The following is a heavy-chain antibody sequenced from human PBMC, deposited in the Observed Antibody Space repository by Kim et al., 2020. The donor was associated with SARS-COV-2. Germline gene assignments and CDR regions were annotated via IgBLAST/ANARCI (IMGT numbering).Heavy chain of an antibody. Sequence: GGSLRLSCAASGFTFSSYAMNWVRQAPGKGLEWVSGIRGSGGGTFYADSVKGRYTISRDNSKNTLYLQMNNLMAENTAFYYWAKGNGIAVAGRLDPWGQG. D-gene: IGHD6-19*01. CDR2: IRGSGGGT. V-gene: IGHV3-23*01. CDR3: AKGNGIAVAGRLDP. CDR1: GFTFSSYA. J-gene: IGHJ5*02.